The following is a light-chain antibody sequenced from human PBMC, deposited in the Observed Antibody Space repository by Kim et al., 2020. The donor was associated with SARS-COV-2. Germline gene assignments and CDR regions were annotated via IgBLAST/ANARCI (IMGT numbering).Light chain of an antibody. V-gene: IGKV3-20*01. Sequence: EVVLTQSTGTLSLSPGERATLSCRASQIVSSNYLAWYQQKPGQAPRLLIHGASSRATGIPDRFSGSGSGTDFTLTISRLEPEDFAVYYCQQYWSSPTFGQGTKVDIK. CDR2: GAS. CDR1: QIVSSNY. CDR3: QQYWSSPT. J-gene: IGKJ1*01.